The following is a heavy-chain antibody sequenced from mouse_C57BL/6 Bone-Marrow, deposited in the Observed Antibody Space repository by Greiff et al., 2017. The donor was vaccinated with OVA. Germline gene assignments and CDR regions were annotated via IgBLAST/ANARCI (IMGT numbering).Heavy chain of an antibody. CDR1: GYSFTGYY. D-gene: IGHD2-10*01. CDR3: ARYLLWSYYYAMDY. V-gene: IGHV1-42*01. CDR2: INPSTGGT. J-gene: IGHJ4*01. Sequence: EVQLQQSGPALVKPGASVKISCKASGYSFTGYYMNWVKQSPEKSLEWIGEINPSTGGTTYNQKFKAKATLTVDKSSSTAYMQLKSLTSEDCAVYYCARYLLWSYYYAMDYWGQGTSVTVSS.